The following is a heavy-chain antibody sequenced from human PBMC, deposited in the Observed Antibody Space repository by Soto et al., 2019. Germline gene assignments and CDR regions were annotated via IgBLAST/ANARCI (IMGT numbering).Heavy chain of an antibody. CDR3: ARGGYKDS. CDR1: GYTFTNYA. Sequence: QVQLVQSGVEVKKPGASMKISCRTSGYTFTNYAINWVRQAPGQGLEWVAWISTQSGTTKYGQRLQGRVTVTTDTSTSPAYMELRNLRSDDTALYYCARGGYKDSWGQGTLVTVSS. J-gene: IGHJ4*02. V-gene: IGHV1-18*01. D-gene: IGHD5-12*01. CDR2: ISTQSGTT.